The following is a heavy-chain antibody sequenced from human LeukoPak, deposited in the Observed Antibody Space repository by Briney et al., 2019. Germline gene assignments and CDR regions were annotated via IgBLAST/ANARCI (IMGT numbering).Heavy chain of an antibody. CDR1: GFTLSSNW. CDR3: ARSGRGGAFDI. D-gene: IGHD1-26*01. CDR2: IYSDGSRT. J-gene: IGHJ3*02. V-gene: IGHV3-74*01. Sequence: GGSLRLSCAGSGFTLSSNWMHWVRQGPGKGMVWVSRIYSDGSRTNYADSVKGRFTISGDNAKNTLYLQMNSLRAEDTAVYYCARSGRGGAFDIWGQGTMVTVSS.